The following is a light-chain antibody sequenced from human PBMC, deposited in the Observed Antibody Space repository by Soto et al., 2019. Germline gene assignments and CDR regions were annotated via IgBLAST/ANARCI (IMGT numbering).Light chain of an antibody. Sequence: DIQMTQSPSTLSASVGDRVTITCRASQSISTGLAWYQQKPGKAPKVLIYKASSLESGVPSRFSGSGSGTEFSLTISSLQPDDFATYYCQQYSTYYRTLGQGTMVEFK. CDR3: QQYSTYYRT. CDR1: QSISTG. J-gene: IGKJ1*01. CDR2: KAS. V-gene: IGKV1-5*03.